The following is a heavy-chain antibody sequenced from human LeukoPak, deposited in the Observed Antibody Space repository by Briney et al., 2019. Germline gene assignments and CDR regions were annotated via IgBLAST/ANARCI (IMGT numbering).Heavy chain of an antibody. CDR1: GYSFPSYW. CDR3: ARTYYDILTGYSLSDY. V-gene: IGHV5-10-1*01. J-gene: IGHJ4*02. CDR2: IDPSDSYT. Sequence: GESLKISCKGSGYSFPSYWITWVRQMPGKGLEWMGSIDPSDSYTNYSPSFQGHVTISADKSISTAYLQWSSLMASDTAMHYCARTYYDILTGYSLSDYWGQGTLVTVSS. D-gene: IGHD3-9*01.